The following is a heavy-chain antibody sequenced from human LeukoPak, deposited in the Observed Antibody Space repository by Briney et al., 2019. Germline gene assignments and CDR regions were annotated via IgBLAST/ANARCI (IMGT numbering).Heavy chain of an antibody. V-gene: IGHV3-7*01. Sequence: GGSLRLSCAASGFTFSSYWMSWVRQAPGKGLGWVANIKQDGSEKYYVDSVKGRFTISRDNAKNSLYLQMNSLRAEDTAVYYCARAVPDFWSGYYRYYYGMDVWGQGTTVTVSS. D-gene: IGHD3-3*01. CDR3: ARAVPDFWSGYYRYYYGMDV. CDR2: IKQDGSEK. J-gene: IGHJ6*02. CDR1: GFTFSSYW.